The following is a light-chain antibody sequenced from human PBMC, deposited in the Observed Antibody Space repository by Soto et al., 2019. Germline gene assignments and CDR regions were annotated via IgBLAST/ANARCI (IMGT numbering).Light chain of an antibody. CDR3: QQYNSYPWT. V-gene: IGKV1-5*03. J-gene: IGKJ1*01. Sequence: RDTITCRARQSIVSSLAWYQLRPGQAPKLLRYEASIFASGVPSRFSGSGAGTQFTLTISSLQPDYFATSDCQQYNSYPWTCSPGTTVEIK. CDR1: QSIVSS. CDR2: EAS.